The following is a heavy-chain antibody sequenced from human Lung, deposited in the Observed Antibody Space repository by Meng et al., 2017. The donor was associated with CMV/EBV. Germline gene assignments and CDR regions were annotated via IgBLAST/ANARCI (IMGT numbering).Heavy chain of an antibody. CDR3: ATDQQYSSSIY. Sequence: SXTXSLXCTVSGDSISSSSYYWGWIRQPPGKGLEWIGSIYYSGSTNYNPSLKSRVTISIDTSKNQFSLKLSSVTAADTAVYYCATDQQYSSSIYWGQGTLVTGSS. J-gene: IGHJ4*02. D-gene: IGHD6-6*01. V-gene: IGHV4-39*07. CDR2: IYYSGST. CDR1: GDSISSSSYY.